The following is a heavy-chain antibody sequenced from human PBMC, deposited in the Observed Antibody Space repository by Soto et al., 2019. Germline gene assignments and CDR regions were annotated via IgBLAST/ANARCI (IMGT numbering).Heavy chain of an antibody. CDR1: GYSFTSYW. V-gene: IGHV5-51*01. CDR2: IYPGDSAT. J-gene: IGHJ6*02. Sequence: GESMKISCKGSGYSFTSYWIGWVRQMPGKGLEWMGIIYPGDSATRYSPSFQGQVTISADKSISTADLQWSSLQASDTAMYYCARSPVGYSSSSSQYYYYYYGMDVWGQGTTVTVSS. D-gene: IGHD6-6*01. CDR3: ARSPVGYSSSSSQYYYYYYGMDV.